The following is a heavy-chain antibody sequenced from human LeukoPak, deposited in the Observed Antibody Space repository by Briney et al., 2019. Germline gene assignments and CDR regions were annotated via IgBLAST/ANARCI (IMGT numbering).Heavy chain of an antibody. CDR1: GGSFSSRTYY. V-gene: IGHV4-39*01. CDR3: ARQVRHSSPGLYFDD. CDR2: MFYSGST. J-gene: IGHJ4*02. D-gene: IGHD3-22*01. Sequence: SETLSLTCTVSGGSFSSRTYYWGWVRQPPGTGLEWLGSMFYSGSTYYNPSLKSRVTISVNTSKNQFSLKLSSVTAADTAVYYCARQVRHSSPGLYFDDWGQGTLVTVS.